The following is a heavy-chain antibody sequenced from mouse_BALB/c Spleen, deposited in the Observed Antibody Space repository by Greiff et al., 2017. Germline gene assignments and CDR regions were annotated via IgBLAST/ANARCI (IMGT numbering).Heavy chain of an antibody. CDR1: GFTFSSYT. J-gene: IGHJ2*01. V-gene: IGHV5-6-4*01. Sequence: EVKLVESGGGLVKPGGSLKLSCAASGFTFSSYTMSWVRQTPEKRLEWVATISSGGSYTYYPDSVKGRFTISRDNAKNTLYLQMSSLKSEDTAMYYCTRDRRQLGEGFDDWGQGTTLTVSS. CDR2: ISSGGSYT. D-gene: IGHD3-2*01. CDR3: TRDRRQLGEGFDD.